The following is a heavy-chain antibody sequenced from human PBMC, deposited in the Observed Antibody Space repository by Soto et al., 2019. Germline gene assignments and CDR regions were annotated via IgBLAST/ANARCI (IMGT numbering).Heavy chain of an antibody. J-gene: IGHJ4*02. CDR2: IKSKSNGGTI. Sequence: EVQLAESGGDLVKSGGSLRLSCAAAGFTFNTAWMNWVRQSPGKGREWVGRIKSKSNGGTIDYAAPVKGRFTNSGDASKNTVYMEMNSLNTEDTAVYYWAGDQPDWGAYAFDCWGQGSLVTVSS. D-gene: IGHD3-16*01. V-gene: IGHV3-15*07. CDR3: AGDQPDWGAYAFDC. CDR1: GFTFNTAW.